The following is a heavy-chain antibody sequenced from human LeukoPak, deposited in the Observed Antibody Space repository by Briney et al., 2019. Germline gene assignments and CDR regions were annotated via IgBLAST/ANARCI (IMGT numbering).Heavy chain of an antibody. J-gene: IGHJ4*02. Sequence: GSLGLSFPASGFPFIDVWMSGVRQAPGMGLEWIGRIRSKTHGGTTDYAAPVKGRFSISRDDSKNTLYLQMNSLETEDTAVYYCATEGSSPKYFDFWGQGTLVTVSS. V-gene: IGHV3-15*01. CDR2: IRSKTHGGTT. D-gene: IGHD1-26*01. CDR1: GFPFIDVW. CDR3: ATEGSSPKYFDF.